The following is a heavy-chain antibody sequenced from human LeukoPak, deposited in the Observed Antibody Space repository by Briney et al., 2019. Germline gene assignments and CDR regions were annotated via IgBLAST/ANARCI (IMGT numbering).Heavy chain of an antibody. V-gene: IGHV1-2*06. CDR2: INPNSGGT. Sequence: ASVKVSCKASGYTFTGYYMHWVRQAPGQGLEWMGRINPNSGGTSYAQKFQGRVTMTRDTSISTAYMELSRLRSDDTAVYYCARDIVRYYDFWSGYYTGGYYMDVWGKGTTVTVSS. CDR3: ARDIVRYYDFWSGYYTGGYYMDV. CDR1: GYTFTGYY. J-gene: IGHJ6*03. D-gene: IGHD3-3*01.